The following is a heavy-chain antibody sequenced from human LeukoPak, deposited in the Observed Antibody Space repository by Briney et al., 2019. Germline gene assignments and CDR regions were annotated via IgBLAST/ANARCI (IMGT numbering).Heavy chain of an antibody. D-gene: IGHD1-7*01. Sequence: GGSLRLSCAASGFTFSSYGMHWVRQAPGKGLEWVAFIRYDGSNKYYADSVKGRFTISRDNSKNTLYLQMNSLRAEDTAVYYCARDDWNYLMLDYWGQGTLVTVSS. CDR2: IRYDGSNK. J-gene: IGHJ4*02. CDR1: GFTFSSYG. CDR3: ARDDWNYLMLDY. V-gene: IGHV3-30*02.